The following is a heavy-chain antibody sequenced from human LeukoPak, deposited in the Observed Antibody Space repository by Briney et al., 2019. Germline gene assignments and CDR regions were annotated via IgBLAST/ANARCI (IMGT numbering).Heavy chain of an antibody. J-gene: IGHJ1*01. V-gene: IGHV3-53*01. Sequence: GGSLRLPCATSGFTVSSNYMSWLRQAPGKGLEWVSVIYSGGSTYYADSVKGRFTISRDNSMNTLYLQMNSLRAEDTAVYYCARAASISGYSNAEYFQEWGQGTLVTVSS. CDR1: GFTVSSNY. D-gene: IGHD3-22*01. CDR3: ARAASISGYSNAEYFQE. CDR2: IYSGGST.